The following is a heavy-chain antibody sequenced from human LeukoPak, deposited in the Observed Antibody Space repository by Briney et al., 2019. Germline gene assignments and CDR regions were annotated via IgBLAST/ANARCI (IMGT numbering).Heavy chain of an antibody. Sequence: QPGRSLRLSCAASGFTLSSYGMHWVRQAPGKGLEWVAVISYDGSNKYYADSVKGRFTISRDNSKNTLYLQMNSLRAEDTAVYYCYSPLGDYYFDCWGQGTLVTVSS. CDR1: GFTLSSYG. D-gene: IGHD2-15*01. CDR2: ISYDGSNK. CDR3: YSPLGDYYFDC. J-gene: IGHJ4*02. V-gene: IGHV3-30*03.